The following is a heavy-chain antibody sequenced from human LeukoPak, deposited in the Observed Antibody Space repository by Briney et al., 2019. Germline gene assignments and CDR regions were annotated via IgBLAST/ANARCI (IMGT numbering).Heavy chain of an antibody. Sequence: PGGSLRLSCAASGLTFSEAWMGWVRQAPGEGREWVGPIKRKADGGTTDYAARVTGRFTTSRDDSINTVYLQMNSLKAEDAAVYDCTGEIPGDSYPFDYGGQGTLVTVSS. CDR2: IKRKADGGTT. V-gene: IGHV3-15*01. D-gene: IGHD2-21*02. J-gene: IGHJ4*02. CDR3: TGEIPGDSYPFDY. CDR1: GLTFSEAW.